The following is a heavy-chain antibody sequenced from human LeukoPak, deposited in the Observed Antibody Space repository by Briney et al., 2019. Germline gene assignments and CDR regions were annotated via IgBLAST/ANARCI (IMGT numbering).Heavy chain of an antibody. V-gene: IGHV4-38-2*02. Sequence: PSETLSLTCTVSGYSISSGYYWGWIRQPPGKGLEWIGSIYHSGRTFYNPSLKSRVTISVDTSKNQFSLKLSSVTAADTAVYYCARHGGIQLWLRYYYYMDVWGKGTTVTISS. CDR3: ARHGGIQLWLRYYYYMDV. J-gene: IGHJ6*03. CDR2: IYHSGRT. D-gene: IGHD5-18*01. CDR1: GYSISSGYY.